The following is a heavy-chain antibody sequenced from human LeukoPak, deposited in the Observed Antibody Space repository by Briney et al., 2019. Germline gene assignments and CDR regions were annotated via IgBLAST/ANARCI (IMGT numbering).Heavy chain of an antibody. Sequence: PGGSLRLSCAASGFTFSSYAMSWVRQAPGNGLEWVSAISGSGGSTYYADSVKGRFTISRDNSKNTLYLQMNSLRAEDTAVYYCAKGFSRDCYDSSGSSYFDYWGQGTLVTVSS. D-gene: IGHD3-22*01. CDR2: ISGSGGST. V-gene: IGHV3-23*01. J-gene: IGHJ4*02. CDR1: GFTFSSYA. CDR3: AKGFSRDCYDSSGSSYFDY.